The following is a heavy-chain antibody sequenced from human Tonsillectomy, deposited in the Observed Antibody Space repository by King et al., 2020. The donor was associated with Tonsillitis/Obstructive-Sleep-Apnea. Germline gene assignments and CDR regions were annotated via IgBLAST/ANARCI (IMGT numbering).Heavy chain of an antibody. Sequence: QLVQSGAEVRKPGASVKLSCKASGYSFTNYHIHWVRQAPGQGLEWMAKIDPSGGSTRYAQKFRGRVTMSRDRSTSTVYMALSSLRSEDTAVYYCVRDTASALPFDPWGQGTLVTVSS. J-gene: IGHJ5*02. V-gene: IGHV1-46*01. CDR3: VRDTASALPFDP. D-gene: IGHD6-6*01. CDR1: GYSFTNYH. CDR2: IDPSGGST.